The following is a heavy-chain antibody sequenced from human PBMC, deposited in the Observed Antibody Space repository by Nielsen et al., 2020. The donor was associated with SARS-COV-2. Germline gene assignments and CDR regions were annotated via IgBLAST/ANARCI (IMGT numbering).Heavy chain of an antibody. D-gene: IGHD4-17*01. J-gene: IGHJ4*02. V-gene: IGHV1-46*01. CDR3: ARRHVRKDYGDYGGFDY. CDR2: INPSGGST. Sequence: ASVKVSCKASGYTFTSYYMHWVRQAPGQGLEWMGIINPSGGSTSYVQKFQGRVTMTRDTSTSTVYMELSSLRSEDTAVYYCARRHVRKDYGDYGGFDYWGQGTLVTVSS. CDR1: GYTFTSYY.